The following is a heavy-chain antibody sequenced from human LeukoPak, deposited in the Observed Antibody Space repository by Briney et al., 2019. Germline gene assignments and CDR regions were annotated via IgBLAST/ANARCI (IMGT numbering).Heavy chain of an antibody. CDR1: GGSICSSRYC. D-gene: IGHD5-24*01. CDR3: ARTENYIDEDWFDP. Sequence: SETLSLTCSLSGGSICSSRYCWGWIRQPPGKGLEWIGSICYSGSTFYNPSLKSRVTLSVDTSKNQFSLKLSSVTAADTAVYYCARTENYIDEDWFDPWGQGTLVTVSS. CDR2: ICYSGST. V-gene: IGHV4-39*01. J-gene: IGHJ5*02.